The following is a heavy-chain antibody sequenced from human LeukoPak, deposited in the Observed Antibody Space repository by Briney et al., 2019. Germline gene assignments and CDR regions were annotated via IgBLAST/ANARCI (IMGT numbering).Heavy chain of an antibody. CDR2: IYTTGST. CDR1: GDSIRGYY. Sequence: RASETLSLXCTVSGDSIRGYYWSWNRQPAGKGLEWIGHIYTTGSTTYNPSLKSRVTMSVDTSKNQFSLKLNSVTAADTAVYYCARGYYSGWYFDLWGRGTLVTVSS. J-gene: IGHJ2*01. D-gene: IGHD2/OR15-2a*01. CDR3: ARGYYSGWYFDL. V-gene: IGHV4-4*07.